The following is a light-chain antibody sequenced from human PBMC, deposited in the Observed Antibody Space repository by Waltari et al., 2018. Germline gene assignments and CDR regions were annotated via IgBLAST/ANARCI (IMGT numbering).Light chain of an antibody. CDR2: DVA. J-gene: IGLJ2*01. CDR1: SSDVVGFNF. V-gene: IGLV2-14*03. CDR3: SSYTSGNTR. Sequence: QSALTKPASMSGSPGQSITIPCTGTSSDVVGFNFVSWYQQYPGKAPELIIDDVATRPSGVAPRFAGSRAGNTAFLTISGLQAEGEADYYSSSYTSGNTRFGGGTKLTVL.